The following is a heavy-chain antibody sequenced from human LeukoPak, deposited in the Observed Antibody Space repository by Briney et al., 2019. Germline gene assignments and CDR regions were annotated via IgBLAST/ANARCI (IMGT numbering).Heavy chain of an antibody. CDR3: ARAQELLRFSIYFQH. V-gene: IGHV1-2*06. J-gene: IGHJ1*01. Sequence: ASVTVSCTASGYTFTGYYMHWVRQAPGQGLEWMGRINPNSGGTNYAQKFQGRVTTTRDTSISTAYMELSRLRSDDTAVYYCARAQELLRFSIYFQHWGQGTLVTVSS. CDR2: INPNSGGT. CDR1: GYTFTGYY. D-gene: IGHD1-26*01.